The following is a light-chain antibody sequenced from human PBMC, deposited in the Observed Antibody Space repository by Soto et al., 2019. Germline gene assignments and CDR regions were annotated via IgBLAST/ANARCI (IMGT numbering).Light chain of an antibody. J-gene: IGKJ1*01. V-gene: IGKV3-15*01. CDR1: QSVRSN. CDR2: GAS. CDR3: QQYHNWPPWT. Sequence: EIVMTQSPATLSVSPGERATLSCRASQSVRSNLAWYQQKPGQAPRLLIYGASTRATGIPARFSGSGSGTEFPLTISSLQSEDFAVYYCQQYHNWPPWTFGQGTKVEIK.